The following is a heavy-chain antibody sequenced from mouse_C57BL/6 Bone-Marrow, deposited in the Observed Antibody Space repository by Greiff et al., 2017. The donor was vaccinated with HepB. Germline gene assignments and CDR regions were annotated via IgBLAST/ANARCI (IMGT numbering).Heavy chain of an antibody. CDR2: IRSKSNNYAT. D-gene: IGHD1-1*01. CDR3: VRPEYYYGSRWYFDV. V-gene: IGHV10-1*01. Sequence: LLESGGGLVQPKGSLKLSCAASGFSFHTYAMNWVRPAPGKGLEWVARIRSKSNNYATYYADSVKDRFTISRDDSESMLYLQLNNLKTEDTAMYYCVRPEYYYGSRWYFDVWGTGTTVTVSS. J-gene: IGHJ1*03. CDR1: GFSFHTYA.